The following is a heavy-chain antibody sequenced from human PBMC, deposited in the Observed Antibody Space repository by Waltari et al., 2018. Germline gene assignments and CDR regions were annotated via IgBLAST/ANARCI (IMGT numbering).Heavy chain of an antibody. V-gene: IGHV1-69*14. Sequence: QVQLVQSGAEVKKPGSSVKVSCKASGGTFSSYALSWGRKAPGQVLELMGRIIPIFGTANYAQKFQGRVTITADKSTSTAYMELSSLRSEDTAVYYCAREYGGNSYDAFDIWGQGTMVTVSS. D-gene: IGHD2-21*02. CDR3: AREYGGNSYDAFDI. CDR1: GGTFSSYA. CDR2: IIPIFGTA. J-gene: IGHJ3*02.